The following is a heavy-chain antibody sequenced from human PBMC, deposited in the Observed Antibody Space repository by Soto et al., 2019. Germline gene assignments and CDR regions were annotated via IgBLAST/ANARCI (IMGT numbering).Heavy chain of an antibody. CDR3: ARTRHYDTSGYHDFDY. D-gene: IGHD3-22*01. CDR1: GGSISSYY. J-gene: IGHJ4*02. V-gene: IGHV4-59*01. Sequence: PSETLSLTCSVSGGSISSYYWSWIRQPTGKGLEWIGYIYNSGSTNYNPSLKSRVAMSLDTSKNQFSLKLSSVTAADTAMYFCARTRHYDTSGYHDFDYWGQGTLVTVSS. CDR2: IYNSGST.